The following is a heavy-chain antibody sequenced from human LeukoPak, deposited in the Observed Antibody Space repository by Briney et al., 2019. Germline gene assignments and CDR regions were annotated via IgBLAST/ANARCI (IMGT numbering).Heavy chain of an antibody. V-gene: IGHV4-39*07. D-gene: IGHD5-24*01. Sequence: SETLSLTCTVSGGSISSSSYYWGWIRQPPGKGLEWIGEINHSGSTNYNPSLKSRVTILVDTSKNQFSLKLTSVTAADTAVYYCARSPDGSVDVWGQGTTVTVSS. J-gene: IGHJ6*02. CDR3: ARSPDGSVDV. CDR1: GGSISSSSYY. CDR2: INHSGST.